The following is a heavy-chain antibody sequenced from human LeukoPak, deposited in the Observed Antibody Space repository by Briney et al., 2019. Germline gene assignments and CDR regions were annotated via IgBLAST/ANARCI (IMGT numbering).Heavy chain of an antibody. J-gene: IGHJ5*02. D-gene: IGHD1-26*01. CDR2: ISSSGSTI. CDR3: ARGRDARATSWFDP. Sequence: PGGSLRLSCAASRFTFSDYYMSWIRQAPGKGLEWVSYISSSGSTIYYADSVKGRFTISRDNAKNSLYLQMNSLRAEGTAVYYCARGRDARATSWFDPWGQRTLVTVSS. V-gene: IGHV3-11*01. CDR1: RFTFSDYY.